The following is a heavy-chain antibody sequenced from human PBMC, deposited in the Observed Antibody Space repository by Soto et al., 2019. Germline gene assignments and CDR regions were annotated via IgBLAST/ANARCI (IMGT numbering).Heavy chain of an antibody. D-gene: IGHD2-2*01. V-gene: IGHV1-2*04. CDR1: GYTFTGYY. Sequence: ASVKVSCKASGYTFTGYYMHWVRQAPGQGLEWMGWINPNSGGTNYAQKFQGWVTMTRDTSISTAYMELSRLRSDDTAVSYCAREPPLRGAIYGMDVWGQGTTVTVSS. CDR3: AREPPLRGAIYGMDV. J-gene: IGHJ6*02. CDR2: INPNSGGT.